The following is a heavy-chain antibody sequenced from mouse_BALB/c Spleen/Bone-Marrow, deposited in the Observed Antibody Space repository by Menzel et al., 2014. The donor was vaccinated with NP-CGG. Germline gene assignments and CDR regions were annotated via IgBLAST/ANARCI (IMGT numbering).Heavy chain of an antibody. CDR1: GFNIKDTY. CDR3: ASYRYGGYYDV. D-gene: IGHD2-14*01. CDR2: IDPAIFT. V-gene: IGHV14-3*02. Sequence: EVQLQQSGAELVKPGASVKLSCTASGFNIKDTYLHWVKQRPEQGLDWIGRIDPAIFTKYDPKFQVKATITADTSSNTAYLHLSRLTSEDTAVYCCASYRYGGYYDVWGAGTTVNVYS. J-gene: IGHJ1*01.